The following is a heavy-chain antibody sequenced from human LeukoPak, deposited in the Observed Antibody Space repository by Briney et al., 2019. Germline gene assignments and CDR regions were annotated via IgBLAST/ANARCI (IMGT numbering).Heavy chain of an antibody. Sequence: PGGSLRHSCAASGFTFSSYGMHWVRQAPGKGLEWVAVISYDGSNKYYADSVKGRFTISRDNSKNTLYLQMNSLRAEDTAVYYCAKRAPVDYWGQGTLVTVSS. CDR2: ISYDGSNK. V-gene: IGHV3-30*18. J-gene: IGHJ4*02. CDR1: GFTFSSYG. CDR3: AKRAPVDY.